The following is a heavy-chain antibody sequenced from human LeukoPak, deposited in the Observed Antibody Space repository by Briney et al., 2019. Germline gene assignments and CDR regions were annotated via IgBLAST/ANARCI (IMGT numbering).Heavy chain of an antibody. Sequence: GGSLRLSCAASGFPFSTYSMNWVRQAPGKGLEWISYIRSGTATIYYADSVKGRFTISRDNAKNSLYLQMNSLRAEDTAVYYCARRRDSGSLQHFDYWGQGTLVTVSS. CDR1: GFPFSTYS. D-gene: IGHD1-26*01. V-gene: IGHV3-48*04. CDR2: IRSGTATI. J-gene: IGHJ4*02. CDR3: ARRRDSGSLQHFDY.